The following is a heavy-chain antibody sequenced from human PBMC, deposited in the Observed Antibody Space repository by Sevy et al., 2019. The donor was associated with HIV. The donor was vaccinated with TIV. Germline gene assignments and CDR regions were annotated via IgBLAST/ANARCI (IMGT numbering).Heavy chain of an antibody. J-gene: IGHJ3*02. CDR1: GGSFSSYA. V-gene: IGHV1-69*13. CDR3: ARVRYYYDSSGYPDAFDI. CDR2: IIPIFGTA. D-gene: IGHD3-22*01. Sequence: ASVKVSCKASGGSFSSYAISWVRQATGQGLEWMGGIIPIFGTANYAQKFQGRVTITADESTSTAYMELSSLRSEDTAVYYCARVRYYYDSSGYPDAFDIWGQGTMVTVSS.